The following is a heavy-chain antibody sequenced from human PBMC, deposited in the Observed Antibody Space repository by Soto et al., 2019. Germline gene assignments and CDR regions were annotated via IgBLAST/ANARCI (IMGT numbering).Heavy chain of an antibody. J-gene: IGHJ5*02. Sequence: QVQLVQSGAEVKKPGASVKVSCKASGYTFTSYGISWVRQAPGQGLEWMGWISAYNGNTNYAQKLQGRVTMTTDTSTSTAYMELRSLRSADTAVYYCARDPGPYCSGGSCFLWFDPWGQGTLVTVSS. D-gene: IGHD2-15*01. V-gene: IGHV1-18*04. CDR1: GYTFTSYG. CDR2: ISAYNGNT. CDR3: ARDPGPYCSGGSCFLWFDP.